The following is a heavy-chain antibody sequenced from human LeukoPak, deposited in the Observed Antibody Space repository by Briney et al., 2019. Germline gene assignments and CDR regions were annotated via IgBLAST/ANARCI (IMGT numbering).Heavy chain of an antibody. V-gene: IGHV4-34*11. CDR3: ARGEMATIEDAFDI. J-gene: IGHJ3*02. Sequence: SETLSLTCAVYGGSFSGYYWSWIRQPPGKGLEWIGYIFFSGSTNYNPSLKSRVTMSVDTSKNQFSLNLSSVTAADTAVYYCARGEMATIEDAFDIWGQGAMVTVSS. CDR2: IFFSGST. D-gene: IGHD5-24*01. CDR1: GGSFSGYY.